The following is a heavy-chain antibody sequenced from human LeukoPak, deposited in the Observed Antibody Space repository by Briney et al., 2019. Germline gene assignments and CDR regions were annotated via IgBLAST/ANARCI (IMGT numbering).Heavy chain of an antibody. D-gene: IGHD4-17*01. CDR2: IYHSGST. V-gene: IGHV4-61*05. CDR1: GGSISSRSYY. CDR3: ARVPGDYVGLLDY. Sequence: SETLSLTCTVSGGSISSRSYYWGWIRQPPGKGLEWIGYIYHSGSTNSNPSLKSRVTISVDTSKNQFSLKLSSVTAADTAVYYCARVPGDYVGLLDYWGQGTLVTVSS. J-gene: IGHJ4*02.